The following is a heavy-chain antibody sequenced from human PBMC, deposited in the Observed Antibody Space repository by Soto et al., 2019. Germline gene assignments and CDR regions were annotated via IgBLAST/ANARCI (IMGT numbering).Heavy chain of an antibody. D-gene: IGHD3-3*01. Sequence: SETLSLTCTVSGGSISIYYWSWIRQPAGKGLEWIGRIYTSGSTNYNPSLKSRVTMSVDTSKNQFSLKLSSVTAADTAVYYCARDEETIFGVRGGYYYGMDVWGQGTTVTVSS. V-gene: IGHV4-4*07. CDR3: ARDEETIFGVRGGYYYGMDV. CDR1: GGSISIYY. J-gene: IGHJ6*02. CDR2: IYTSGST.